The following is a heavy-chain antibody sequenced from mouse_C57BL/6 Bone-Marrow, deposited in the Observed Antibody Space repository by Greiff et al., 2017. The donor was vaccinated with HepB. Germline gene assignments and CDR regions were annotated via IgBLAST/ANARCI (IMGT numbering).Heavy chain of an antibody. D-gene: IGHD1-1*01. V-gene: IGHV1-22*01. CDR2: INPNNGGT. CDR1: GYTFTDYN. Sequence: EVKLMESGPELVKPGASVKMSCKASGYTFTDYNMHWVKRSHGKSLEWIGYINPNNGGTSYNQKFKGKATLTVNKSSSTAYMELRSLTSEDSAVYYCARESPGVYYYGSSSAWFAYWGQGTLVTVSA. J-gene: IGHJ3*01. CDR3: ARESPGVYYYGSSSAWFAY.